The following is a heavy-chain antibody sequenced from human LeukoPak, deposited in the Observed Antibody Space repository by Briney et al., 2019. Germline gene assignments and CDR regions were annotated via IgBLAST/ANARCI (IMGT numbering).Heavy chain of an antibody. CDR2: IYYSGST. CDR3: ARLSISSGTIDY. V-gene: IGHV4-39*01. CDR1: GGSISSSSYY. Sequence: SETLSLTCTVSGGSISSSSYYWGWIRQPPGKGLEWIGSIYYSGSTYYNPSLKSRVTISVDTSKNQFSLKLSSVTAADTAVYYCARLSISSGTIDYWGQRTLVTVSS. D-gene: IGHD6-13*01. J-gene: IGHJ4*02.